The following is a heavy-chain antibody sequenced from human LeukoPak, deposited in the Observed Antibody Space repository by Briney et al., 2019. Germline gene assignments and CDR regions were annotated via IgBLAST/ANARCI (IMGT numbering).Heavy chain of an antibody. CDR3: ARAGYDILTGFDY. CDR1: GGSISSSNW. V-gene: IGHV4-4*02. Sequence: SETLSLTCAVSGGSISSSNWWSWVRQPPGKGLEWIGEIYHSGSTNYNPSLKSRVTISVDKSKNQFSLKLSSVTAADTAVYYCARAGYDILTGFDYWGQGTLVTVSS. D-gene: IGHD3-9*01. CDR2: IYHSGST. J-gene: IGHJ4*02.